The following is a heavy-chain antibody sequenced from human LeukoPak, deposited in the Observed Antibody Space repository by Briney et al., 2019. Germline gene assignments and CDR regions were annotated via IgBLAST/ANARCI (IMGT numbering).Heavy chain of an antibody. D-gene: IGHD6-19*01. CDR3: ANLVIHTSSGWHLDS. J-gene: IGHJ4*02. CDR1: RGSITTYY. CDR2: VYYSGTT. V-gene: IGHV4-59*01. Sequence: SETLSLTCTVSRGSITTYYWSWIRQPPGKGLEWLGYVYYSGTTEYNPSLKSRISMSVDTSRDQFSLNLNSVTAADTAFYYCANLVIHTSSGWHLDSWGQGTLVTVSS.